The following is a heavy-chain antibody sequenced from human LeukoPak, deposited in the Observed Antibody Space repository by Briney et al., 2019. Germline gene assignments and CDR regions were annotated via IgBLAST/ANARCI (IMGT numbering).Heavy chain of an antibody. V-gene: IGHV4-4*07. CDR1: GGSVSSYY. Sequence: SEPLSLTCTFSGGSVSSYYWSWIRQPAEKGLEWIVRIYTSGGTNYNPSLKSRVTMSVDTSMNQFSLNLTSVTAADTAVYYCARFGPYSSGYLYYFYYYMDVWGKGTTVTVSS. J-gene: IGHJ6*03. D-gene: IGHD3-22*01. CDR3: ARFGPYSSGYLYYFYYYMDV. CDR2: IYTSGGT.